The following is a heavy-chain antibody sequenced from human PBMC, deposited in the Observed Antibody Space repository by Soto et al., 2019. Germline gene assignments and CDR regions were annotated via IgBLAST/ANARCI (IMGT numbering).Heavy chain of an antibody. D-gene: IGHD2-21*01. Sequence: GGSLRLSCTASGFTFSDHYMDWVRQAPGKGLEWVGRIRNKANSYTTEYAASVKGRFTISRDDSRNSLYLQMNSLKTEDSAMYYCTRAGILTTPYYFDYWGQGTLVTVSS. V-gene: IGHV3-72*01. J-gene: IGHJ4*02. CDR2: IRNKANSYTT. CDR1: GFTFSDHY. CDR3: TRAGILTTPYYFDY.